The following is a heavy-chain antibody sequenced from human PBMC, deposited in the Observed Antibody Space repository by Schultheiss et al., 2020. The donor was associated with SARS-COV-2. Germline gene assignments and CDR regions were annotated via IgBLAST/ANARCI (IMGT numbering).Heavy chain of an antibody. V-gene: IGHV4-59*01. CDR1: GVSISSYC. CDR3: ARESNDYVWGGGLDY. Sequence: SETLSLTCTVSGVSISSYCWNWIRQSPGKGLEWIGYIYYSGSTNYNPSLKSRVTISVDTSKNQFSLKLSSVTAADTAVYFCARESNDYVWGGGLDYWGQGTLVTVSS. D-gene: IGHD3-16*01. CDR2: IYYSGST. J-gene: IGHJ4*02.